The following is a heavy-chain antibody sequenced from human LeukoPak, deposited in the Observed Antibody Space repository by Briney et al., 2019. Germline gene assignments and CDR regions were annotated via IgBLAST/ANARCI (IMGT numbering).Heavy chain of an antibody. V-gene: IGHV3-53*01. CDR2: IHSGGST. CDR1: GFTVGSSY. Sequence: GGSLRLSCAASGFTVGSSYMDWVRQAPGKGLEWVSVIHSGGSTYYAESVKGRFTISRDNAKNSLYLQMNSLRAEDTAVYYCARDSSGSGRHYYYMDVWGKGTTVTVSS. CDR3: ARDSSGSGRHYYYMDV. D-gene: IGHD3-10*01. J-gene: IGHJ6*03.